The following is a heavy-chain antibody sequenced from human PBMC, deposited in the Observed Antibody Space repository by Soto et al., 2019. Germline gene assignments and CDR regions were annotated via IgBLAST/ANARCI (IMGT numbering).Heavy chain of an antibody. J-gene: IGHJ6*02. D-gene: IGHD6-19*01. Sequence: ASVQVTCKASGYTFTDYYMYWVRQAPGQGLEWMGWINPNSGGTNYAQKFQGRVTMTRDTSISTAYMELNRLRSDDTAVYYCARDQSPSSGWPGMDVWGQGTTVTVSS. V-gene: IGHV1-2*02. CDR2: INPNSGGT. CDR1: GYTFTDYY. CDR3: ARDQSPSSGWPGMDV.